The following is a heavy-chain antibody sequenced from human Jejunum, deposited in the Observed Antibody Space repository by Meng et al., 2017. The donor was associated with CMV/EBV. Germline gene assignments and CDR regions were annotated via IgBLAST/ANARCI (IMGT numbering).Heavy chain of an antibody. D-gene: IGHD1-26*01. CDR1: GLSYTTDW. J-gene: IGHJ4*01. CDR3: ARGATGGSYRFDF. CDR2: INGDGRST. V-gene: IGHV3-74*01. Sequence: SGLSYTTDWMHGARQARGEGRVWVSRINGDGRSTNYADSVKGRFTISRDNAMNTLYLQMNSLRVEDTAVYYCARGATGGSYRFDFWGHGTLVTVSS.